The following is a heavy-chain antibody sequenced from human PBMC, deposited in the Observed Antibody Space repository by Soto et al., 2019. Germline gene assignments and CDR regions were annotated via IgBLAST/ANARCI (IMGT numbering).Heavy chain of an antibody. D-gene: IGHD6-19*01. CDR2: IYWDADK. CDR3: AHRKRTITVATYFDL. CDR1: GFSLRTTGEG. Sequence: SGPTLVNPTQTLTLTCTFSGFSLRTTGEGVGWIRQTPGKALEWLALIYWDADKRYSPSLKNRLTISTDTSESQVVLTMTNMDPVDTCTYFCAHRKRTITVATYFDLWGQGTPVTVSS. J-gene: IGHJ4*02. V-gene: IGHV2-5*02.